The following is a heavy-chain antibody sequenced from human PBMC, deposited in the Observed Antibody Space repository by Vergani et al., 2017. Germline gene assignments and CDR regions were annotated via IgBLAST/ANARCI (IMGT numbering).Heavy chain of an antibody. CDR3: ARDTVTGGRYFDY. Sequence: QVQLVESGGGVVQPGTSLRLSCAASGFIFKNHGMQWVRQAPGKGLEWVALIWDDGSKKNYGDSMKGRFTISRDNSKDTLYLEMNSLRGEDSAVYYCARDTVTGGRYFDYWGQGTLVTVSS. D-gene: IGHD6-19*01. J-gene: IGHJ4*02. V-gene: IGHV3-33*01. CDR1: GFIFKNHG. CDR2: IWDDGSKK.